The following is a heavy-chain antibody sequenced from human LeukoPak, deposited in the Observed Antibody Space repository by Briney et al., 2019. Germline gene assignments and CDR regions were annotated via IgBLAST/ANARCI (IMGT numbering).Heavy chain of an antibody. D-gene: IGHD3-22*01. Sequence: GGSLRLSYAASGFTVSSNYMSWVRQAPGKGLEWVSVIYSGGSTYYADSVKGRFTISRDNSKNTLYLQMNSLRAEDTAVYYCARDQKYYDSSGYRDAFDIWGQGTMVTVSS. J-gene: IGHJ3*02. CDR2: IYSGGST. V-gene: IGHV3-66*01. CDR1: GFTVSSNY. CDR3: ARDQKYYDSSGYRDAFDI.